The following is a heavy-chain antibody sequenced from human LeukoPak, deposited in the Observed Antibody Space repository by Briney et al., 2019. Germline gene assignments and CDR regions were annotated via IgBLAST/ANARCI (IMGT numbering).Heavy chain of an antibody. V-gene: IGHV4-34*01. Sequence: TSETLSLTCAVYGGSFSGYYWSWIRQPPGKGLEWIGEINHSGSTNYNPSLKSRVTISVDTSKNQFSLKLSSVTAADTAVYYCARGYYYGSERPHLYYYYYMDVWGKGTTVTVSS. D-gene: IGHD3-10*01. J-gene: IGHJ6*03. CDR2: INHSGST. CDR1: GGSFSGYY. CDR3: ARGYYYGSERPHLYYYYYMDV.